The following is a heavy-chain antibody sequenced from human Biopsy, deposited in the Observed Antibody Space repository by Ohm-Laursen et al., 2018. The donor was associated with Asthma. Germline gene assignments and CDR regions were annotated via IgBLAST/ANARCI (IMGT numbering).Heavy chain of an antibody. CDR1: GFSFSNFA. Sequence: SLRLSCSASGFSFSNFAIHWVRQAPGKGLEWVAVISHDGSNKYYADSVKGRFTISRDNSKNTLDLQVNSLRAEDTAVYYCAGQYGGNSPPLEWGQGTLVTVSS. CDR3: AGQYGGNSPPLE. CDR2: ISHDGSNK. D-gene: IGHD4-23*01. V-gene: IGHV3-30*01. J-gene: IGHJ4*02.